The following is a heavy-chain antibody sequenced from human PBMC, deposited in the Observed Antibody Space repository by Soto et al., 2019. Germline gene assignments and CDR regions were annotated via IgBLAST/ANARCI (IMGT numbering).Heavy chain of an antibody. V-gene: IGHV3-30-3*01. CDR2: ISYDGSNK. CDR3: ARDMVEYYYDSSGYSYYYGMDV. Sequence: QVQLVESGGGVVQPGRSLRLSCAASGFTFSSYAMHWVRQAPGKGLEWVAVISYDGSNKYYADSVKGRFTISRDNSKNTLYLQMNSLRAEDTAVYYCARDMVEYYYDSSGYSYYYGMDVWGQGTTVTVSS. J-gene: IGHJ6*02. D-gene: IGHD3-22*01. CDR1: GFTFSSYA.